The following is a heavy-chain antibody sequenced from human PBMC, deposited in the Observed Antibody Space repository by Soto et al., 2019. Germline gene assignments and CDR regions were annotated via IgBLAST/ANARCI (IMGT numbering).Heavy chain of an antibody. CDR3: AKRDSYGGGYFDY. Sequence: EVQLLESGGGLVQPGGSLRLSFASSGFTFSSDAMSWVRQAPGKGLEWVSAISGSGGSTYYADSVKGRFTISRDNSKNTLYLQMNSLRAEDTAVYYCAKRDSYGGGYFDYWGQGTLVTVSS. CDR2: ISGSGGST. CDR1: GFTFSSDA. D-gene: IGHD3-16*01. V-gene: IGHV3-23*01. J-gene: IGHJ4*02.